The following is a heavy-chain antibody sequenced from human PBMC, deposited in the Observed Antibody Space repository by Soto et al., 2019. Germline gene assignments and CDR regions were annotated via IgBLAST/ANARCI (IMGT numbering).Heavy chain of an antibody. CDR1: GFTFSSNW. CDR3: ARGIRPRRGFVGVVAATPDYYYGMDV. J-gene: IGHJ6*02. Sequence: GGSLRLSCVGSGFTFSSNWMTWVRQAPGKGLEWVGNIRQDGSEKNYVDSVKGRFTISRDNAKNSLYLQMNSLRAEDTAVYYCARGIRPRRGFVGVVAATPDYYYGMDVWGQGTTVTVSS. V-gene: IGHV3-7*04. D-gene: IGHD2-15*01. CDR2: IRQDGSEK.